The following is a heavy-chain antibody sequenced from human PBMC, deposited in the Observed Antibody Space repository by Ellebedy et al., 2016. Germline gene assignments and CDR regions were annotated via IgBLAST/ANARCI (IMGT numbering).Heavy chain of an antibody. CDR1: GYSISSGYY. CDR3: ARVRAYGDYSVDY. Sequence: SETLSLTCTVSGYSISSGYYWGWIRQPPGQGLQWIGSIYHLGNTYYNPSLKSRVTMSVDTSQNQFSLRLSSVTAADTAVYYCARVRAYGDYSVDYWGQGTLVTVSS. CDR2: IYHLGNT. D-gene: IGHD4-17*01. V-gene: IGHV4-38-2*02. J-gene: IGHJ4*02.